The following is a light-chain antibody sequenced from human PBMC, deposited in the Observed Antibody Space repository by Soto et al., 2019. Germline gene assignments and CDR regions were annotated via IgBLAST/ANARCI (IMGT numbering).Light chain of an antibody. Sequence: EKVMTQSPATLSVSPGERATLSCRASQNVKTRLAWYQQKPGQAPRFLIYDAFTRATGIPARFSGSASGTEFTLTISSLQSEDFAVYYCQQYDEWPLTFGGGTKVEIK. CDR2: DAF. J-gene: IGKJ4*01. CDR3: QQYDEWPLT. V-gene: IGKV3-15*01. CDR1: QNVKTR.